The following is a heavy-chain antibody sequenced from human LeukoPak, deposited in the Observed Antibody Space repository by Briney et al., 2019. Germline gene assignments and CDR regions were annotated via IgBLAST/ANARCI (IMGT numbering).Heavy chain of an antibody. V-gene: IGHV3-30*02. Sequence: PGGSLRLSCAASGFTFSSFAMHWVRQAPGKGLEWVAFIRYEGSKKIYADSVKGRFTISRDNSKNTLYLQMNSLRAEDTAVYYCAKDHVRFLERGVFDIWGQGTMVTVSS. CDR1: GFTFSSFA. D-gene: IGHD3-3*01. CDR2: IRYEGSKK. CDR3: AKDHVRFLERGVFDI. J-gene: IGHJ3*02.